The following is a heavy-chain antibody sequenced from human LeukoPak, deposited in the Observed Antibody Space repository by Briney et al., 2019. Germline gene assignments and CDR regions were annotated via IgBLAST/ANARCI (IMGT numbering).Heavy chain of an antibody. D-gene: IGHD3-10*01. CDR2: INHSGST. J-gene: IGHJ4*02. CDR3: ARVYYYGSGSYFDY. V-gene: IGHV4-34*01. CDR1: GGSFSGYY. Sequence: SETLSLTCAVYGGSFSGYYWSWIRQPPGKGLEWIGEINHSGSTNYNPSLKSRVTISVDTSKNQFSLKLSSVTAADTAVYYCARVYYYGSGSYFDYWGQGTLVTVSS.